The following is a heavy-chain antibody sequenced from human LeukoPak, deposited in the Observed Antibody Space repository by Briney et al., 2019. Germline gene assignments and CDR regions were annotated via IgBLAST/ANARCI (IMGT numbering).Heavy chain of an antibody. J-gene: IGHJ4*02. V-gene: IGHV3-43*02. CDR2: ISEDGDT. CDR1: GFTSGDFA. Sequence: GGSLRLSCAASGFTSGDFAMHWVRQAPGKGLEWVSLISEDGDTYYGDSVKGRFTVSRDNSKNSLYLQMNSLRTEDTGLYYCARVRTAMEIGAYWGQGTLVTVSS. CDR3: ARVRTAMEIGAY. D-gene: IGHD5-18*01.